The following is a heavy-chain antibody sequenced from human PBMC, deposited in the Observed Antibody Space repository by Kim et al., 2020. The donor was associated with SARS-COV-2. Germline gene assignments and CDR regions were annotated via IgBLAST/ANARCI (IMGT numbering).Heavy chain of an antibody. CDR3: ASDTVFYGLDV. CDR2: IRSAGTGI. CDR1: GITLSDYW. Sequence: GGSLRLSCAISGITLSDYWMHWVRQAPGKGLVWVSRIRSAGTGITYADSVQGRFTISRDSANNTLYLQINNVRAEDTAVYYCASDTVFYGLDVWGQGTTVTVSS. V-gene: IGHV3-74*01. D-gene: IGHD3-3*01. J-gene: IGHJ6*02.